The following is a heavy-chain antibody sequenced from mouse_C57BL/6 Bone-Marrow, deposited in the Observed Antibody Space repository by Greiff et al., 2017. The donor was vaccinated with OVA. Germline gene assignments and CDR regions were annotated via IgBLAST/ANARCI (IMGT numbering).Heavy chain of an antibody. Sequence: QVQLQQPGAELVKPGASVTLSCKASVSTFTSYWMQWVKQRPGQGLEWIGALDPSDSYTNYNQKFKGKATLTVDTSSSTAYMQLSSLTSEDSAVYYCARWSYDYDVDYWGQGTTLTVSS. CDR1: VSTFTSYW. CDR2: LDPSDSYT. V-gene: IGHV1-50*01. D-gene: IGHD2-4*01. J-gene: IGHJ2*01. CDR3: ARWSYDYDVDY.